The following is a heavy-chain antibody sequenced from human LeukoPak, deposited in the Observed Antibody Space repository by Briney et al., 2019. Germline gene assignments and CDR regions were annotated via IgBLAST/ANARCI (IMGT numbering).Heavy chain of an antibody. CDR3: ARERIAVAFRTNWFDP. CDR2: IYHSGST. Sequence: PSETLSLTCTVSGYSISSGYYWGWIRQPPGKGLEWIGSIYHSGSTYYNPSLKSRVTISVDTSRNQFSLKLCSVTATDTAVYYCARERIAVAFRTNWFDPWGQGTLVTVSS. V-gene: IGHV4-38-2*02. CDR1: GYSISSGYY. J-gene: IGHJ5*02. D-gene: IGHD6-19*01.